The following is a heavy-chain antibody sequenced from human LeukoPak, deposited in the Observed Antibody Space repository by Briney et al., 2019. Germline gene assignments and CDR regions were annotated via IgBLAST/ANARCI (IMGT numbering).Heavy chain of an antibody. D-gene: IGHD3-22*01. CDR2: ISSSSSYI. J-gene: IGHJ4*02. V-gene: IGHV3-21*01. Sequence: GGSLRLSCAASGFTFSSYSMNWVRQAPGKGLEWVSSISSSSSYIYYADSVKGRFTISGDNAKNSLYLQMNSLRAEDTAVYYCARGSYDSSGYYYRYYFDYWGQGTLVTVSS. CDR3: ARGSYDSSGYYYRYYFDY. CDR1: GFTFSSYS.